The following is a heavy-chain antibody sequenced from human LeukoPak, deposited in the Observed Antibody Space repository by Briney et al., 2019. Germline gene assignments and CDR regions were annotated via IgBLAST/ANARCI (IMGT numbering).Heavy chain of an antibody. CDR1: GFTFSSYA. J-gene: IGHJ5*02. D-gene: IGHD3-10*01. V-gene: IGHV3-23*01. CDR3: AKDRVGLLWFGELSPQP. Sequence: GGSLRLSCAASGFTFSSYAMSWVRQAPGKGLEWVSAISGSGGGTYYADSVKGRFTISRDNSKNTLYLQMNSLRAEDTAVYYCAKDRVGLLWFGELSPQPWGQGTLVTVSS. CDR2: ISGSGGGT.